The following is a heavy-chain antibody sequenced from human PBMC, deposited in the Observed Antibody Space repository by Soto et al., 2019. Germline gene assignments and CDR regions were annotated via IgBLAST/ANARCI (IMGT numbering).Heavy chain of an antibody. CDR3: ARGEGYCSGGTCYRWFDP. V-gene: IGHV1-3*01. Sequence: ASVKVSCKASGYTFTKYAMHCVRQAPGQRLEWMGWINGGNGNTKYSQKFQGRVTVSRDTSASTAYMELSSLRFEDTAVYYCARGEGYCSGGTCYRWFDPWGQGTLVTVSS. CDR2: INGGNGNT. D-gene: IGHD2-15*01. J-gene: IGHJ5*02. CDR1: GYTFTKYA.